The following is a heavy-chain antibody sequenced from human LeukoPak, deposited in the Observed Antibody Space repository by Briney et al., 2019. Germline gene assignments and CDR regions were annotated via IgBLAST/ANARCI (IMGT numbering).Heavy chain of an antibody. J-gene: IGHJ4*02. V-gene: IGHV1-69*04. CDR1: GGTFSSYA. CDR2: IIPILGIA. D-gene: IGHD6-19*01. CDR3: AREGPLIAVAGAGFDY. Sequence: ASVKVSCKASGGTFSSYAISWVRQAPGQGLEWMGRIIPILGIANYAQKFQGRVTITADKSTSTAYMELSSLRSEDTAVYYCAREGPLIAVAGAGFDYWGQGTLVTVSS.